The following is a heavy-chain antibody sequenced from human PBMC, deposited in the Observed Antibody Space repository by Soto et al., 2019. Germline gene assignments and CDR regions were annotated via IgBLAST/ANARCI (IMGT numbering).Heavy chain of an antibody. Sequence: EVQVLESGGGLVQPGGSLRLSCAVSEFPFSTSSMNWVRQAPGKGLEWVSYIGSGSGPTYYADSVKGRFTISRDYAKNSLYLQMDSLRAEDTAVYYCARGLWGSNHYDLESYYSRADYWAREPGSPSPQ. CDR2: IGSGSGPT. CDR3: ARGLWGSNHYDLESYYSRADY. CDR1: EFPFSTSS. D-gene: IGHD3-10*01. J-gene: IGHJ4*02. V-gene: IGHV3-48*01.